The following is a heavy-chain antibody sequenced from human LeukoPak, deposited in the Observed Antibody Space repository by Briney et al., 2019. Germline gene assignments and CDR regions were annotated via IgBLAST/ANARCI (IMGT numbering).Heavy chain of an antibody. CDR3: ARVLDYDFCFDP. V-gene: IGHV4-61*08. D-gene: IGHD3-3*01. Sequence: SGPALVKPTQTLTVTCTFSGFSLNTTEMSVSWIRQPPGGALEWIGYIYYSGSTNYNPSLKSRVTISVDTSKNQFSLKLSSVTAADTAVYYCARVLDYDFCFDPWGQGTLVTVSS. CDR2: IYYSGST. CDR1: GFSLNTTEMS. J-gene: IGHJ5*02.